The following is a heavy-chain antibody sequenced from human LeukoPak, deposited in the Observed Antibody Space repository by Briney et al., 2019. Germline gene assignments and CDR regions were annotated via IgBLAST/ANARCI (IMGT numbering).Heavy chain of an antibody. J-gene: IGHJ4*02. D-gene: IGHD6-19*01. CDR1: GGTFSSYA. CDR3: AREPGYSSGWYVDY. CDR2: IIPILGIA. Sequence: SVKVSCKASGGTFSSYAISWVRQAPGQGLEWMGRIIPILGIANYAQKFQDRVTITADKSTSTAYMELSSLRSEDTAVYYCAREPGYSSGWYVDYWGQGTLVTVSS. V-gene: IGHV1-69*04.